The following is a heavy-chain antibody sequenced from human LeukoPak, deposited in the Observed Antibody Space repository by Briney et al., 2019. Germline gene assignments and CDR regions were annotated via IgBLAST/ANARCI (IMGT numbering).Heavy chain of an antibody. J-gene: IGHJ4*02. D-gene: IGHD3-22*01. Sequence: PGGSLRLSCAASGFTFDDYVMSWVRQAPGKGLEWVSGINWNGGSRVYAESVKGRFTISRDNAKNSLYLQMNSLRAEDTALYYCARSRHSYDSSGFPHYWGQGTLVTVSS. V-gene: IGHV3-20*04. CDR1: GFTFDDYV. CDR3: ARSRHSYDSSGFPHY. CDR2: INWNGGSR.